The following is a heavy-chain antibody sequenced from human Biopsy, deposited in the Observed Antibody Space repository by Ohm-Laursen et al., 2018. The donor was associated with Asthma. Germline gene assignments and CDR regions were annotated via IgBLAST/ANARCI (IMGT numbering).Heavy chain of an antibody. V-gene: IGHV3-9*01. CDR2: VSWNSGSI. CDR1: GFTFDDYA. J-gene: IGHJ4*02. Sequence: SLRLSCAATGFTFDDYAMHWVRQAPGKGLEWVSGVSWNSGSIDYADSVKGRFAISRDNAKNSLYLQMNSLRGADTALYYCVKDIRLQLWGFDSWGQGTLVTVSS. D-gene: IGHD6-13*01. CDR3: VKDIRLQLWGFDS.